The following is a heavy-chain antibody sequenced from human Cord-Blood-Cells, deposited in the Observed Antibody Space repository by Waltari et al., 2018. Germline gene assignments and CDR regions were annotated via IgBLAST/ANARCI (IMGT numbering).Heavy chain of an antibody. D-gene: IGHD2-2*01. CDR1: GGSFSGYY. Sequence: QVQLQQWGAGLLKPSETLSLTCAVYGGSFSGYYWSWIRQPPGKGLEWIGEINHSGSTNDNPSLKSRVTISVDTSKNQFSLKLSSVTAADTAVYYCARRAAAIYWGQGTLVTVSS. V-gene: IGHV4-34*01. CDR3: ARRAAAIY. J-gene: IGHJ4*02. CDR2: INHSGST.